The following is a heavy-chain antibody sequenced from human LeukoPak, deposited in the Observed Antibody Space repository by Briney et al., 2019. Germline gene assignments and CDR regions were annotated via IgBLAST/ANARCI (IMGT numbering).Heavy chain of an antibody. V-gene: IGHV4-39*01. CDR2: IYYRGST. Sequence: SETLSLTCSVSGGSINSGSYSWAWIRQPPGKGLEWIGNIYYRGSTYYNPSLKSRVTISVDPTKNQFSLTVSSVTAAYTAMYHCARQDYGDFSEDYWGQGTLVTVSS. CDR1: GGSINSGSYS. D-gene: IGHD4-17*01. CDR3: ARQDYGDFSEDY. J-gene: IGHJ4*02.